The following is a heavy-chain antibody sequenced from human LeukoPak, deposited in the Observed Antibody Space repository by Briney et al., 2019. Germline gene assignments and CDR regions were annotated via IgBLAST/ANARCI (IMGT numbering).Heavy chain of an antibody. J-gene: IGHJ4*02. CDR3: ARESSGPIDY. V-gene: IGHV3-53*01. Sequence: GGSLRLSCAASGFPFSSYSMTWVRQAPGKGLEWVSVIYSGGSTYYADSVKGRFTISRDNSKNTLYLQMNSLRAEDTAVYYCARESSGPIDYWGQGTLVTVSS. CDR2: IYSGGST. CDR1: GFPFSSYS. D-gene: IGHD3-22*01.